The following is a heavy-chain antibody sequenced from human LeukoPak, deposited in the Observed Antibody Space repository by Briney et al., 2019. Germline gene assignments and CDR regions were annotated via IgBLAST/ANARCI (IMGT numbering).Heavy chain of an antibody. J-gene: IGHJ5*02. V-gene: IGHV3-53*01. CDR3: ARADGYSSWFVH. CDR2: MYSGDST. D-gene: IGHD5-18*01. Sequence: PGGSLRRSCAASGFTVRSNYMTWVRQAPGKGLEWVSVMYSGDSTYYDDSVKGRFTISRDNSKNTLDLQMNSLRDEDTGVYYCARADGYSSWFVHWGQGTLVTVSS. CDR1: GFTVRSNY.